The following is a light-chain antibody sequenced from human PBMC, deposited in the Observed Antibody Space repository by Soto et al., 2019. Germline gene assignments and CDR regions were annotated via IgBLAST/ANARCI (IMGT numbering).Light chain of an antibody. Sequence: DIQITQSPSSLSACVGDPATVTFTSSQSISNYLNWYQQKPGKAPKFLIYAASSLQSGVPSRFSGSGSGTDFTLTISSLQREAFATYFCKQSFSSSWTFGTGTKVDIK. CDR1: QSISNY. V-gene: IGKV1-39*01. CDR2: AAS. CDR3: KQSFSSSWT. J-gene: IGKJ1*01.